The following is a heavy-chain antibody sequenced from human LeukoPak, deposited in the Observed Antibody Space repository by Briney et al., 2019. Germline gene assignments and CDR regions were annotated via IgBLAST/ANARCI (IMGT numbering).Heavy chain of an antibody. CDR1: DGSISSSSYS. J-gene: IGHJ4*02. V-gene: IGHV4-39*01. D-gene: IGHD5-18*01. Sequence: PSETLSLTCTVSDGSISSSSYSWGWIRQPPGKGLEWIGSIYYSGSTYYNPSLKSRVTISVDTSKNQFSLKLSSVTAADTAVYYCARRIQLWFVDYWGQGILVTVSS. CDR3: ARRIQLWFVDY. CDR2: IYYSGST.